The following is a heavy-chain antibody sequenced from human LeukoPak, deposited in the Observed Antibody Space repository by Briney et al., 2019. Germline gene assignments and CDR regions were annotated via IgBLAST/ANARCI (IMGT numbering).Heavy chain of an antibody. D-gene: IGHD3-10*01. CDR1: GGSISSGDYY. CDR3: ARDGEGYYGSGSYAAFDI. CDR2: IYYSGST. J-gene: IGHJ3*02. Sequence: SETLSLTCTVSGGSISSGDYYWSWIRQPPGKGLEWIGYIYYSGSTNYNPSLKSRVTISVDTSKNQFSLKLSSVTAADTAVYYCARDGEGYYGSGSYAAFDIWGQGTMVTVSS. V-gene: IGHV4-30-4*01.